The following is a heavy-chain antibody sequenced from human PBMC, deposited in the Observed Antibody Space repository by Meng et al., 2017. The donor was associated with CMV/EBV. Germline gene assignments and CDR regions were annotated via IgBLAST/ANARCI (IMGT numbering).Heavy chain of an antibody. CDR1: GFTFSSYA. D-gene: IGHD6-19*01. CDR2: ISGSGGST. J-gene: IGHJ4*02. V-gene: IGHV3-23*01. Sequence: GGSLRLSCAASGFTFSSYAMSWVRQAPGKGLEWVSAISGSGGSTYYADSVKGRFTISRDNSKNTLYLQMNSLGAEDTAVYYCAKRQDSSGWYYFDYWGQGTLVTVSS. CDR3: AKRQDSSGWYYFDY.